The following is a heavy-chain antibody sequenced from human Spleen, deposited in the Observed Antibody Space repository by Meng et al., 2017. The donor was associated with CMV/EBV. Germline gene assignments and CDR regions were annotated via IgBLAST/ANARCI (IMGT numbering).Heavy chain of an antibody. D-gene: IGHD6-19*01. CDR1: GFTFSSYA. CDR2: VSYDGSDK. V-gene: IGHV3-30*04. Sequence: GESLKISCGVSGFTFSSYAMTWVRQAPGKGLEWVAIVSYDGSDKDYADSVRGRFTISRDSSKNTVYLQMNSLRAEDTAVYYCARGCDSSGWSGSGYWGQGTLVTVSS. CDR3: ARGCDSSGWSGSGY. J-gene: IGHJ4*02.